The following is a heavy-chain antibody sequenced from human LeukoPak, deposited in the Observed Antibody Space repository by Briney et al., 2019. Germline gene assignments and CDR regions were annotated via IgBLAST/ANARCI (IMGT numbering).Heavy chain of an antibody. V-gene: IGHV1-2*02. D-gene: IGHD4-17*01. CDR1: GYTFTAYY. J-gene: IGHJ5*02. CDR3: ARGDYGRADP. CDR2: INPNTGVT. Sequence: ASVKVSCKASGYTFTAYYIHWVRQAPGQGLEWMGLINPNTGVTKFAQKFHGRVSMSRDTYISTAYMEINRLTSDDTAVYFCARGDYGRADPWGQGSLVTVSS.